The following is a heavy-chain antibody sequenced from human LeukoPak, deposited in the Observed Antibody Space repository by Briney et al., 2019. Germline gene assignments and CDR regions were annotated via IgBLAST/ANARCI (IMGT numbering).Heavy chain of an antibody. Sequence: SETVSLTCAVSGYSISSGYYWGWIRQPPGKGLEWIGSIYHSGSSYSNPSLKSRVTISVDTSKNQFSLKLSSVTAADTAVYYCAINLWFGELPTYWGQGTLVTVSS. CDR3: AINLWFGELPTY. D-gene: IGHD3-10*01. CDR2: IYHSGSS. J-gene: IGHJ4*02. CDR1: GYSISSGYY. V-gene: IGHV4-38-2*01.